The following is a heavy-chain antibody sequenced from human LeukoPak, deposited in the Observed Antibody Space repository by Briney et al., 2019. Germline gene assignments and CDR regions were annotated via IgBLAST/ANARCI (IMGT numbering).Heavy chain of an antibody. CDR1: GYTFTDYY. J-gene: IGHJ5*02. V-gene: IGHV1-69-2*01. Sequence: ASVKVSCKASGYTFTDYYMHWVQQAPGKGLEWMGRVDPEDGETIYAEKFQGRVTITAATSTDTAYMELSSLRSEGTAVYYCATVKEHKFWSGYYTDPQRWFDPWGQGTLVTVSS. CDR2: VDPEDGET. CDR3: ATVKEHKFWSGYYTDPQRWFDP. D-gene: IGHD3-3*01.